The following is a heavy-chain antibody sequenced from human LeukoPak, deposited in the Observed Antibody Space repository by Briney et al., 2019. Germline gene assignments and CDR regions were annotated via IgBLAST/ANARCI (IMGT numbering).Heavy chain of an antibody. D-gene: IGHD3-3*01. Sequence: ASVKVSCKASGYTFTGYYMHWVRQAPGQGLEWMGWINPNSGGTNYAQKFQGRVTMTRDTSISTAYMELSRLRADDTAVYYCARVGDFWSGYYTYYYYYMDVWGKGTTVTVSS. CDR2: INPNSGGT. CDR1: GYTFTGYY. J-gene: IGHJ6*03. V-gene: IGHV1-2*02. CDR3: ARVGDFWSGYYTYYYYYMDV.